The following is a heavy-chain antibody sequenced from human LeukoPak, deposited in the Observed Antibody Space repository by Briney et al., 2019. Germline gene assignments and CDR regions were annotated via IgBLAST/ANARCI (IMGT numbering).Heavy chain of an antibody. CDR1: GYTFTSYY. J-gene: IGHJ3*02. Sequence: ASVKVSCKASGYTFTSYYMHWVRQAPGQGLEWMGIINPTGGGTNYARKFQGRVTMTRDTSTSTVCMELSSLRSEDTAVYYCARDLSDYGSQDAFDIWGQGTMVTVSS. D-gene: IGHD4-17*01. CDR2: INPTGGGT. CDR3: ARDLSDYGSQDAFDI. V-gene: IGHV1-46*01.